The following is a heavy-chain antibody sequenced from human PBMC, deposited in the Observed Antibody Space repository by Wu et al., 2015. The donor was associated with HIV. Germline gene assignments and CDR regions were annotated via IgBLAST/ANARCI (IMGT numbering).Heavy chain of an antibody. CDR3: ARDLGDDFAVRGFYWYMDV. D-gene: IGHD2-21*02. CDR2: IRPDSGAT. CDR1: GYTFTGHY. J-gene: IGHJ6*03. V-gene: IGHV1-2*02. Sequence: QVQLVQSGAEVKKPGASVKVSCKASGYTFTGHYMHWVRQAPGQGLEWMGWIRPDSGATNYAEKFEDRVTMTRDASISTAYMQLNRLRSDDTAVYFCARDLGDDFAVRGFYWYMDVWGRGTAITVSS.